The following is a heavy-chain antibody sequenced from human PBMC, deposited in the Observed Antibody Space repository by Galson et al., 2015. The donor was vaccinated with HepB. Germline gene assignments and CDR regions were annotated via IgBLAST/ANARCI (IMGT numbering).Heavy chain of an antibody. D-gene: IGHD3-3*01. CDR3: ARDANPRTIYYYYYYLDV. CDR1: GYTFAGYY. V-gene: IGHV1-2*02. J-gene: IGHJ6*03. Sequence: SVKVSCKASGYTFAGYYLHWVRQAPGQGLERMGWINPNNGGTNYAQKFQGRVTMTRDTSISTVYMELSRLRSDDTAVYYCARDANPRTIYYYYYYLDVWGKGTTVTVSS. CDR2: INPNNGGT.